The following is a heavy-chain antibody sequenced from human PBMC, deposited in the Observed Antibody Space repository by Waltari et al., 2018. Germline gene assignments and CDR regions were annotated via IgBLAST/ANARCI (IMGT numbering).Heavy chain of an antibody. Sequence: QVQLQESGPGLVKPSQTLSLTCTVSGGSISSGSYYWSWIRQPAGKGLEWIGYIYTSGSTNYNPALKSRVTISVDTSKNQFSLKLSSVTAADTAVYYCARGTQDMYSSSSGSDYWGQGTLVTVSS. D-gene: IGHD6-6*01. V-gene: IGHV4-61*09. CDR2: IYTSGST. CDR3: ARGTQDMYSSSSGSDY. J-gene: IGHJ4*02. CDR1: GGSISSGSYY.